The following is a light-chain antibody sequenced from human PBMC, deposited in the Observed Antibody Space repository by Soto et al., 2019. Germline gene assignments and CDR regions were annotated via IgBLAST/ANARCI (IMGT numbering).Light chain of an antibody. CDR3: QKYSSVGV. CDR1: QDIRNF. CDR2: DAS. Sequence: DIQMTQSPTSLSASVGDRVTITCRASQDIRNFVAWYQQKPGEAPKLLIYDASTLQSGVPSRFSGSGSGTDFTLTINSLQPEDVAAYYCQKYSSVGVFGPGTKVQIK. V-gene: IGKV1-27*01. J-gene: IGKJ3*01.